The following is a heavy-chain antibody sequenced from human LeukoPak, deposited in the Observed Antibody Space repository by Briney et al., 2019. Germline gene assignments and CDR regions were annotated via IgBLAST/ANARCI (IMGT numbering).Heavy chain of an antibody. V-gene: IGHV3-21*01. CDR3: VRDYLGESGAGGP. D-gene: IGHD3-10*01. Sequence: GGSLRLSCTGSGFTFSSYTMNWVRQAPGKGLEWVSSISPSGASTFHAESVKGRFTISRDNAKRSLYFLMNALGGDDTAVYYCVRDYLGESGAGGPWGQGTLVTVSS. CDR1: GFTFSSYT. J-gene: IGHJ5*02. CDR2: ISPSGAST.